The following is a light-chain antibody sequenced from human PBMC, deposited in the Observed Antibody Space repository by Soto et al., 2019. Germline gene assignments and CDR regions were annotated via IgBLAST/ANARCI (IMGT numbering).Light chain of an antibody. Sequence: QSALTQPRSVSGSPGQSVTVSCTGTSSDVGSYNYVSWYQQRPGKAPKLMIYEGSKRPSGVSNRFSGSKSGNTASLTISGLQAEDEADYYCCSYAGRDYVFGTGTQLTVL. CDR2: EGS. CDR3: CSYAGRDYV. CDR1: SSDVGSYNY. J-gene: IGLJ1*01. V-gene: IGLV2-11*01.